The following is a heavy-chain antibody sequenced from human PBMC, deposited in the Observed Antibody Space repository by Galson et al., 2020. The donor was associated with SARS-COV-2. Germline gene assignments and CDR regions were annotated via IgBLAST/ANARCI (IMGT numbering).Heavy chain of an antibody. CDR3: ARDRRRITIFGVVRDFDY. J-gene: IGHJ4*02. V-gene: IGHV1-18*01. D-gene: IGHD3-3*01. CDR1: GYTFTSYG. Sequence: ASVKVSCKASGYTFTSYGISWVRQAPGQGLEWMGWISAYNGNTNYAQKLQGRVTMTTDTSTSTAYMELRSLRSDDTAVYYCARDRRRITIFGVVRDFDYWGQGTPVTVSS. CDR2: ISAYNGNT.